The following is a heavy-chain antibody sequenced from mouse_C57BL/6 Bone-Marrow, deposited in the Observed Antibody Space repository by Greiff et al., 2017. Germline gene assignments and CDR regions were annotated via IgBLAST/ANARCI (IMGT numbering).Heavy chain of an antibody. CDR2: ISDGGSYT. J-gene: IGHJ1*03. Sequence: EVQVVESGGGLVKPGGSLKLSCAASGFTFSSYAMSWVRQTPEKRLEWVATISDGGSYTYYPDNVKGRFTISRDNAKNNLYLQMSHLKSEDTAMYYCAREGYWYFDVWGTGTTVTVSS. V-gene: IGHV5-4*01. CDR3: AREGYWYFDV. CDR1: GFTFSSYA.